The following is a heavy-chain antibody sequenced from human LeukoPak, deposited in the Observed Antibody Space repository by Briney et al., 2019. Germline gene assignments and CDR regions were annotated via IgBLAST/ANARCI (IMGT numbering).Heavy chain of an antibody. J-gene: IGHJ3*01. Sequence: GGSLTLSCAASGFAFSSDSMTWVRQTPGKGLEWVSTIDISGDVTNYADSVKDGFTISRDDSKSTLYLQLHSLRVEDTATYYCGKDVSDFIGASDAWGQGTMVTVSS. CDR2: IDISGDVT. CDR1: GFAFSSDS. CDR3: GKDVSDFIGASDA. V-gene: IGHV3-23*01. D-gene: IGHD3-3*01.